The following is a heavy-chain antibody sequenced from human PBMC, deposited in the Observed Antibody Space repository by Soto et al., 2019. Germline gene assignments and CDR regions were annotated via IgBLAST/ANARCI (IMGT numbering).Heavy chain of an antibody. D-gene: IGHD2-2*01. V-gene: IGHV4-4*02. J-gene: IGHJ6*02. CDR2: IYHSGST. Sequence: SETLSLTCAVSGGSISSSNWWSWARQPPGKGLEWIGEIYHSGSTNYNPSLKSRVTISVDKSKNQFSLKLSSVTAADTAVYYCAKGLLLGDIVVVPAALYYYYYGMDVWGQGTTVTVS. CDR3: AKGLLLGDIVVVPAALYYYYYGMDV. CDR1: GGSISSSNW.